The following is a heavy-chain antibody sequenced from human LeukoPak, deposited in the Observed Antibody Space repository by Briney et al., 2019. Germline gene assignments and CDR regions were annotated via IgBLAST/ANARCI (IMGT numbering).Heavy chain of an antibody. CDR2: IYYSGST. V-gene: IGHV4-39*01. CDR1: GGSISSSSYY. Sequence: SETLSLTCTVSGGSISSSSYYWGWLRQPPGKGLEWIRSIYYSGSTYYNPSLKSRVTISVDTSKNQFSLKLSSVTAADTAVYYCARPHSSSWYASWGQGTLVTVSS. D-gene: IGHD6-13*01. J-gene: IGHJ5*02. CDR3: ARPHSSSWYAS.